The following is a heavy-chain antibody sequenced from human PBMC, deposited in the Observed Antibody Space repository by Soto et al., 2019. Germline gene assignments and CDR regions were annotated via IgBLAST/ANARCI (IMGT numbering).Heavy chain of an antibody. CDR3: ARAQSGYDYAGMDV. D-gene: IGHD5-12*01. V-gene: IGHV3-21*01. J-gene: IGHJ6*02. CDR1: GFIFSRYS. CDR2: IGTSGSYI. Sequence: PGGSLRLSCAVSGFIFSRYSMNWVRQAPGKGLEWVSSIGTSGSYIYDTDSVKGRFTISRDNTKDSLYLQMNSLRAEDTAVYYRARAQSGYDYAGMDVWGQGITVTVSS.